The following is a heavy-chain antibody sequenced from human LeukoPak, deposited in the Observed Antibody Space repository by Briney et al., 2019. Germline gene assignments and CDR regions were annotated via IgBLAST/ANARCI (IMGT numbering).Heavy chain of an antibody. J-gene: IGHJ4*02. Sequence: PGGSLRLSCEGSGFTFDSYAMSWVHQSPGKGLEWVSAVTGTGGNTYHADSVKDRFTISRDNSKNTVYLQMNSLRAEDTAIYYCAKVHGSGSYRFDFWGQGTLVTVSS. CDR1: GFTFDSYA. CDR2: VTGTGGNT. V-gene: IGHV3-23*01. CDR3: AKVHGSGSYRFDF. D-gene: IGHD3-10*01.